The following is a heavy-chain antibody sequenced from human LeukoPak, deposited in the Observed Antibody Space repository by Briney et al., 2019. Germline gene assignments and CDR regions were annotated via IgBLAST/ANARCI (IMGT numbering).Heavy chain of an antibody. Sequence: AASVKVSCKASGYTFSNFGISWVRQAPGQGLEWMGWISGNNDNPNYEQKFQGRLTVTTDSSTSTAYMELRNLRSDDTAVYYCARDGTSTDDYWGQGTLVTVSS. V-gene: IGHV1-18*01. D-gene: IGHD2-2*01. CDR1: GYTFSNFG. J-gene: IGHJ4*02. CDR2: ISGNNDNP. CDR3: ARDGTSTDDY.